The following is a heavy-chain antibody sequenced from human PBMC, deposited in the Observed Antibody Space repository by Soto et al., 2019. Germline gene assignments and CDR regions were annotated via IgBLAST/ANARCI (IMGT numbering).Heavy chain of an antibody. CDR3: ARHLYYYGSGRRTAGLDV. J-gene: IGHJ6*04. CDR1: GGSISSYY. V-gene: IGHV4-59*08. D-gene: IGHD3-10*01. CDR2: IYYSGST. Sequence: SETLSLTCTVSGGSISSYYWSWIRQPPGKGLEWIGYIYYSGSTNYNPSLKSRVTISVDTSKNQFSLKLSSVTAADTAVYYCARHLYYYGSGRRTAGLDVWGKGTTVTVSS.